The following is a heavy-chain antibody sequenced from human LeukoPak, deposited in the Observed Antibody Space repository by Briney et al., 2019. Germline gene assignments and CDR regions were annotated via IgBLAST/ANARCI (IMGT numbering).Heavy chain of an antibody. V-gene: IGHV4-34*01. CDR3: ARHGDGGVWGSYRYRYFDY. D-gene: IGHD3-16*02. CDR1: GGSFSGYY. J-gene: IGHJ4*02. Sequence: SETLSLTCAVYGGSFSGYYWSWIRQPPGKGLEWIGEINHSGSTNYNPSLKSRVTISVDTSKNQFSLKLSSVTAADTAVYYCARHGDGGVWGSYRYRYFDYRGQGTLVTVSS. CDR2: INHSGST.